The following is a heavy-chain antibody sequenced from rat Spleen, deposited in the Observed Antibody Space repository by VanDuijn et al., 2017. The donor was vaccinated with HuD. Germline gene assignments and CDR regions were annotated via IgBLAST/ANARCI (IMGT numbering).Heavy chain of an antibody. CDR2: ISPSGGST. V-gene: IGHV5-19*01. CDR3: ATSPYYWYFDF. Sequence: EVQLVESGGGLVQPGRSLKLSCAASGFTFSNYGMHWIRQAPTKGLEWCASISPSGGSTYYRDPVKGRFTISRDNAKSTLYLQMDRLRSEDTATYYCATSPYYWYFDFWGPGTMVTVSS. CDR1: GFTFSNYG. J-gene: IGHJ1*01.